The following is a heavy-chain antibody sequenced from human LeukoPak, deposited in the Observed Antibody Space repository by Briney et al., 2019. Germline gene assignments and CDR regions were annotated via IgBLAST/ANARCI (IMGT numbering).Heavy chain of an antibody. CDR3: VRGPGGSHLGWFDP. J-gene: IGHJ5*02. CDR1: LDSTTSNF. D-gene: IGHD1-26*01. CDR2: IHRSGSP. V-gene: IGHV4-4*02. Sequence: SETLSLTCTVSLDSTTSNFWSWVRQPPGKGLEWIGEIHRSGSPNYNPSLQSRVTISIDRSRNQIVLELSSVTAADTAVYYCVRGPGGSHLGWFDPWGQGTLVTVSS.